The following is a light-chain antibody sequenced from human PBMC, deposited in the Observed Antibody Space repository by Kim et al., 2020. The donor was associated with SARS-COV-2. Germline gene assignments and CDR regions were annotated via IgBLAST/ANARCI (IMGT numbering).Light chain of an antibody. V-gene: IGKV1-39*01. CDR1: QNINRY. CDR2: AAS. CDR3: QQSDSTRFT. Sequence: ASVGDRVTITCRASQNINRYLNWYQQKPGKAPKLLIYAASNLQSGVPSRFSGSGSGTDFTLTINSLQLEDFATYYCQQSDSTRFTFGPGTKVDI. J-gene: IGKJ3*01.